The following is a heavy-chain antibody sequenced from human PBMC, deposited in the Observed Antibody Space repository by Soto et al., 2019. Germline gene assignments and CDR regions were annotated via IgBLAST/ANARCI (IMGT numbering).Heavy chain of an antibody. CDR3: ARDQGLATVTQWYNWFDP. J-gene: IGHJ5*02. Sequence: ASVKVSCKASGYTFTSYYMHWVRQAPGQGLEWMGIINPSGGSTSYAQKFQGRVTMARDTSTSTVYMELSSLRSEDTAVYYCARDQGLATVTQWYNWFDPWAREPWSPSPQ. CDR2: INPSGGST. CDR1: GYTFTSYY. V-gene: IGHV1-46*01. D-gene: IGHD4-4*01.